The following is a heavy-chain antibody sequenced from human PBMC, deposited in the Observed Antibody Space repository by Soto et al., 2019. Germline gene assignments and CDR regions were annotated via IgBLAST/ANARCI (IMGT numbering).Heavy chain of an antibody. CDR2: IYHSGST. CDR1: GGSISSGGYS. D-gene: IGHD3-10*01. V-gene: IGHV4-30-2*01. J-gene: IGHJ6*02. CDR3: ARGLRGVIMNGMDV. Sequence: SETLSLTCAVSGGSISSGGYSWSWIRQPPGKGLEWIGYIYHSGSTYYNPSLKSRVTISVDRSKNQFSLKLSSVTAADTAVYYCARGLRGVIMNGMDVWGQGTTVTVS.